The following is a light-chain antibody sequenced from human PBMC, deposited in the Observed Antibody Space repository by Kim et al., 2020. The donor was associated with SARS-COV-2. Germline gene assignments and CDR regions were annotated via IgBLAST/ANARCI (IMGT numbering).Light chain of an antibody. CDR2: DAS. J-gene: IGKJ5*01. CDR1: QSVSNN. Sequence: LSPGESSTLPGRASQSVSNNLAWYQQKPGQAPRLLIADASNRATGIPARFSGSGSGTDFTLTISSLEPEDFAVYYCQQRYNWPHTFGQGTRLEIK. V-gene: IGKV3-11*01. CDR3: QQRYNWPHT.